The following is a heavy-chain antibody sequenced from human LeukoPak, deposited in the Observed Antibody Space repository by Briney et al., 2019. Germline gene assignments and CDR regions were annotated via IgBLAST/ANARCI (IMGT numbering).Heavy chain of an antibody. V-gene: IGHV4-34*01. CDR1: GGSFSGYY. D-gene: IGHD3-3*01. CDR2: INHSGST. J-gene: IGHJ4*02. CDR3: ARRLYYDFWSGPLRY. Sequence: SETLSLTCAVYGGSFSGYYWSWIRQPPGKGLEWIGEINHSGSTNYNPSLKSRVTISVDTSKNQFSLKLSSVTAADTAVYYCARRLYYDFWSGPLRYWGQGTLVTVSS.